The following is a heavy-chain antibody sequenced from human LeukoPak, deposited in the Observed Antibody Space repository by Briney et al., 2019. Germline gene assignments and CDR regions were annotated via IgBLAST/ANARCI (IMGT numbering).Heavy chain of an antibody. J-gene: IGHJ4*02. V-gene: IGHV3-23*01. Sequence: GESLRLSCAASGFTFSRYAMSWVRLALGKGLEWVSGISGSGGSTNYADSVKGRFTISRDNSKNTLYLQMNSLRAEDTAEYYCARDWNGSGTAFDHWGQGTLVTVSS. CDR1: GFTFSRYA. CDR3: ARDWNGSGTAFDH. D-gene: IGHD1-1*01. CDR2: ISGSGGST.